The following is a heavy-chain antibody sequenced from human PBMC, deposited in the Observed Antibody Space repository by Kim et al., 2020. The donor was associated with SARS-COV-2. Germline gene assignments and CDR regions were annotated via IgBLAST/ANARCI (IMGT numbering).Heavy chain of an antibody. J-gene: IGHJ6*02. V-gene: IGHV1-69*13. CDR1: GGTFSSYA. D-gene: IGHD3-9*01. CDR3: ARALKDYDILTGLKSKDYYGMDV. Sequence: SVKVSCKASGGTFSSYAISWVRQAPGQGLEWMGGIIPIFGTANYAQKFQGRVTITADESTSTAYMELSSLRSEDTAVYYCARALKDYDILTGLKSKDYYGMDVWGQGTTVTVSS. CDR2: IIPIFGTA.